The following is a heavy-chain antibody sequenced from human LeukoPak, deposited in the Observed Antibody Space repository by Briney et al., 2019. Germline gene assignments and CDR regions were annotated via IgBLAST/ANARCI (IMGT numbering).Heavy chain of an antibody. V-gene: IGHV1-2*02. CDR3: ARTHCTSTSCYPYFDY. CDR2: INLNSGGT. CDR1: GNTSTGYY. J-gene: IGHJ4*02. Sequence: ASVKVSSEAPGNTSTGYYIHGVREAPEQGLKGMGCINLNSGGTNNSQKFRGRVTVTRDMSISTAYMELRMLRSDDTAVYYCARTHCTSTSCYPYFDYWGQGTLVTVSS. D-gene: IGHD2-2*01.